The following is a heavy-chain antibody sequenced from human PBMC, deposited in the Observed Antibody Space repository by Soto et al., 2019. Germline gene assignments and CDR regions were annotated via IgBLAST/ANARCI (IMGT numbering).Heavy chain of an antibody. Sequence: GASVKVSCKASGGTFSSYAISWVRQAPGQGLEWMGGIIPIFGTANYAQKFQGRVTITADESTSTAYMELSSLRSEDTAVYYCARSSLPPSFVLMVYDLFDYWGQGTLVTVSS. J-gene: IGHJ4*02. CDR3: ARSSLPPSFVLMVYDLFDY. D-gene: IGHD2-8*01. CDR2: IIPIFGTA. V-gene: IGHV1-69*13. CDR1: GGTFSSYA.